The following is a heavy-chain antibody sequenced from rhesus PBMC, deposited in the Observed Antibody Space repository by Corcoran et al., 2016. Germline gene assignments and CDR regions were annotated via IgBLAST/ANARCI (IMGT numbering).Heavy chain of an antibody. D-gene: IGHD4-23*01. Sequence: EVQVVESGGGLVQPGGSLRLSCAASGFTFSSYDMSWVRQVPGKGLEWFSYIIYTGKTIYYADSVNGRFTISRDNAMNSLSLQMSSLRAEDTAVYYCTRTGYSNYGDFDYWGQGVLVTVSS. CDR3: TRTGYSNYGDFDY. J-gene: IGHJ4*01. V-gene: IGHV3-136*01. CDR2: IIYTGKTI. CDR1: GFTFSSYD.